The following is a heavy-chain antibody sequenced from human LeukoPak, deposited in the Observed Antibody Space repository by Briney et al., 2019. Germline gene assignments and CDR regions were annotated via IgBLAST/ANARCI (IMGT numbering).Heavy chain of an antibody. Sequence: ASVKVSCKASGYTFTSYYMHWVRQAPGQGLEWMGWINPNSGGTNYAQEFQGWVTTTRDTSISTAYMELSRLRSDDTAVYYCARGHRIVVVPAADYYYYGMDVWGQGTTVTVSS. CDR2: INPNSGGT. D-gene: IGHD2-2*01. J-gene: IGHJ6*02. CDR1: GYTFTSYY. V-gene: IGHV1-2*04. CDR3: ARGHRIVVVPAADYYYYGMDV.